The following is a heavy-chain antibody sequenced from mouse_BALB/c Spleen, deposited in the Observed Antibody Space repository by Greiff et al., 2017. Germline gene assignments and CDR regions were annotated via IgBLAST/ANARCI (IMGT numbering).Heavy chain of an antibody. V-gene: IGHV14-3*02. J-gene: IGHJ1*01. Sequence: VHVKQSGAELVKPGASVKLSCTASGFNIKDTYMHWVKQRPEQGLEWIGRIDPANGNTKYDPKFQGKATITADTSSNTAYLQLSSLTSEDTAVYYCARGGVYYGSSYWYFDVWGAGTTVTVSS. D-gene: IGHD1-1*01. CDR2: IDPANGNT. CDR3: ARGGVYYGSSYWYFDV. CDR1: GFNIKDTY.